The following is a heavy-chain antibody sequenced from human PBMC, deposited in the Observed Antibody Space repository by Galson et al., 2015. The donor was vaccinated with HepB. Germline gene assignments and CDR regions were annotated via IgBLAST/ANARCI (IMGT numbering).Heavy chain of an antibody. CDR3: AREANRDFWSGYMGWFDP. CDR2: INGDNGNR. Sequence: SVKVSCKASGYTFRNYSMHWVRQAPGQGLEWMGWINGDNGNRKYSQKFQGRVTISRDTSASTGYMELSSLTSEDTAVYYCAREANRDFWSGYMGWFDPWGQGTLVTVSA. D-gene: IGHD3-3*01. V-gene: IGHV1-3*01. CDR1: GYTFRNYS. J-gene: IGHJ5*02.